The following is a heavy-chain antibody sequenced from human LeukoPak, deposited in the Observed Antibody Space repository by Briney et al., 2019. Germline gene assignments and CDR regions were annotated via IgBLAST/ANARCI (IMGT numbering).Heavy chain of an antibody. CDR2: ICTAGDP. D-gene: IGHD2-2*01. CDR3: ARGSTLDAFDI. V-gene: IGHV3-13*05. CDR1: GFTFSSYD. J-gene: IGHJ3*02. Sequence: GGSLRLSCAASGFTFSSYDMHWVRQAPGKGLEWVSAICTAGDPYYPGSVKGRFTISRENAKNSLYLQMNGLRAGDTAVYYCARGSTLDAFDIWGQGTMVTVSS.